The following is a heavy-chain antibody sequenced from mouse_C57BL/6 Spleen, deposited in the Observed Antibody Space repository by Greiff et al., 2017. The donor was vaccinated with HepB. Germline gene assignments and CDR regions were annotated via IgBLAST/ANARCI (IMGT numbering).Heavy chain of an antibody. CDR2: ISDGGSYT. D-gene: IGHD1-1*01. Sequence: EVQLVESGGGLVKPGGSLKLSCAASGFTFSSYAMSWVRQTPEKRLEWVATISDGGSYTYYPDNVKGRFTISRDNAKNNLYLQMRHLKSEDTAMYYCAREGLYYYGSRDWYFDVWGTGTPVTVSS. CDR3: AREGLYYYGSRDWYFDV. CDR1: GFTFSSYA. V-gene: IGHV5-4*01. J-gene: IGHJ1*03.